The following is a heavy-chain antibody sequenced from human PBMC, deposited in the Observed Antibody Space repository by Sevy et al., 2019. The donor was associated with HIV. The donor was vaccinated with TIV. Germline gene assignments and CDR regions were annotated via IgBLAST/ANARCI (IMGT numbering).Heavy chain of an antibody. CDR1: GFTVNNYW. CDR3: ARGNENSRGRCYMDV. J-gene: IGHJ6*03. Sequence: GGSLRLSCAVSGFTVNNYWMNWVRQAPGKGLVWVSRIQSDGSSTSYADYSISYADSVKGRFTISRDNAKNTLYLQMNSLRAEDTAVYYCARGNENSRGRCYMDVWGKGTTVTVSS. V-gene: IGHV3-74*01. D-gene: IGHD6-13*01. CDR2: IQSDGSST.